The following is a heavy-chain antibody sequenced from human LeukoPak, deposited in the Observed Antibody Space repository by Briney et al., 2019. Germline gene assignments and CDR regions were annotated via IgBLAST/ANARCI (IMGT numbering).Heavy chain of an antibody. CDR1: GGSLSSYY. D-gene: IGHD3-10*01. J-gene: IGHJ5*02. V-gene: IGHV4-4*07. CDR3: ARKGSDYYGSGRRGWFDP. CDR2: IYTSGST. Sequence: SETLSLTCTVSGGSLSSYYWSWIRQPAGKGVEWIGRIYTSGSTNYNPSLKSRVTISVDTSKNQFSLKLSSVTAADTAVYYCARKGSDYYGSGRRGWFDPWGQGTLVTVSS.